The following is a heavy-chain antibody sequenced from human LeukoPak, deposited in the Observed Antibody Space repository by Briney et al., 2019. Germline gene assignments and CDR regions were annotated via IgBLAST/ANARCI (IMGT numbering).Heavy chain of an antibody. V-gene: IGHV1-69*05. J-gene: IGHJ4*02. CDR2: IIPIFGTA. D-gene: IGHD3-3*01. Sequence: SVKVSCKASGGTFSSYAISLGRQAPGQGLEWMGGIIPIFGTANYAQKFQGRVTITTDESTSTAYMELSSLRSEDTAVYYCAAGLRFLEWSPYDYWGQGTLVTVSS. CDR3: AAGLRFLEWSPYDY. CDR1: GGTFSSYA.